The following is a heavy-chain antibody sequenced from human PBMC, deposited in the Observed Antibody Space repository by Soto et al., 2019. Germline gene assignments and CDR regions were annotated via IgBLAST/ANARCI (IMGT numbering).Heavy chain of an antibody. V-gene: IGHV4-30-4*01. CDR2: IYYSGST. D-gene: IGHD2-15*01. CDR1: GGSISSGDYY. J-gene: IGHJ3*02. CDR3: ASWYCSGGSCWVGAFDI. Sequence: QVQLQESGPGLVKPSQTLSLTCTVSGGSISSGDYYWSWIRQPPGKGLEWIGYIYYSGSTYYNPSLKSRVTISGDTSKNQFSLKLSSVTAADTAVYYCASWYCSGGSCWVGAFDIWGQGTMVTVSS.